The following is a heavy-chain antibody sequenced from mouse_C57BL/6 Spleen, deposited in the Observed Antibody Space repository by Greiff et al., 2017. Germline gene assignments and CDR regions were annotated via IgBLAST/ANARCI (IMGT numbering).Heavy chain of an antibody. Sequence: QVQLRQPGAELVMPGASVKLSCKASGYTFTSYWMHWVKQRPGQGLEWIGEIDPSDSYTNYNQKFKGKSTLTVDKSSSTAYMQLSSLTSEDSAVYYCARKTGPGYFDYWGQGTTLTVSS. D-gene: IGHD3-1*01. CDR3: ARKTGPGYFDY. V-gene: IGHV1-69*01. J-gene: IGHJ2*01. CDR2: IDPSDSYT. CDR1: GYTFTSYW.